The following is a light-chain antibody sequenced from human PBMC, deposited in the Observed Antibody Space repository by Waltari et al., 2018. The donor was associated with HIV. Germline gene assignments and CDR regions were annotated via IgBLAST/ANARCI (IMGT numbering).Light chain of an antibody. V-gene: IGLV1-40*01. J-gene: IGLJ2*01. CDR3: QSYDSSLRAV. CDR2: HNT. Sequence: QSVLTQPPSVSGAPGQRVTISCIGSSSNIGAGYDVHWYQQIPGAAPKLLIYHNTDRPSGVPYRFSGSKSGTSSSLAITGLQAEDEADYYCQSYDSSLRAVFGGGTKLTVL. CDR1: SSNIGAGYD.